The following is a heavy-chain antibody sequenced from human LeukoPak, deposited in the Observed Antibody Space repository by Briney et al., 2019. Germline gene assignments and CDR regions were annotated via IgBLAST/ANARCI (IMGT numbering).Heavy chain of an antibody. CDR2: IRASGRSK. CDR3: AIRGSRSYNYYYGMDV. V-gene: IGHV3-23*01. Sequence: PGGSLRLSCAASGFTFSSYALSWVRQAPGKGLEWVSGIRASGRSKHYADSVKGRFTISRDDSKNTPYLQMNSVRADDTAVYYCAIRGSRSYNYYYGMDVWGQGTTVTVSS. D-gene: IGHD2-2*01. CDR1: GFTFSSYA. J-gene: IGHJ6*02.